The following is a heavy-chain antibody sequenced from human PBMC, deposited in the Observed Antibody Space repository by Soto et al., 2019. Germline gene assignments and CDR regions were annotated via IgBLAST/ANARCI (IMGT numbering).Heavy chain of an antibody. Sequence: WGSLRLSCVASGFTCSDYYMSWIRQAPGKGLEWISYISTSGSGIYYADSVKGRFTISRDNAKNSLYLQMNSLGAEDTAVYYCARVSYGTAEEGVVPTAIGYWGQGTLVTVS. CDR1: GFTCSDYY. V-gene: IGHV3-11*01. CDR2: ISTSGSGI. D-gene: IGHD2-2*01. CDR3: ARVSYGTAEEGVVPTAIGY. J-gene: IGHJ4*02.